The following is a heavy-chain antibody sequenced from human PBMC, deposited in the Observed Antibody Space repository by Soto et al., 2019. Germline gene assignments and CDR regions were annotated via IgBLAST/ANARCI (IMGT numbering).Heavy chain of an antibody. D-gene: IGHD2-15*01. CDR2: IYYSGST. V-gene: IGHV4-39*01. CDR1: GGSISSSRYY. J-gene: IGHJ4*02. CDR3: ARLNPGYCSGGTCFGPFDY. Sequence: SETLSLTCTVSGGSISSSRYYWGWIRQPPGKGLEWIGSIYYSGSTYYNPSLKSRVTISVDTSKNQFSLKLSSVTAADTAVYYCARLNPGYCSGGTCFGPFDYWGQGTLVTVSS.